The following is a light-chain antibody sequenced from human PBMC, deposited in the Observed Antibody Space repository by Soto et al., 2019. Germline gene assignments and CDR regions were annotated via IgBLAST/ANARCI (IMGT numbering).Light chain of an antibody. V-gene: IGKV3-20*01. CDR1: QSVSTSY. J-gene: IGKJ1*01. CDR3: QQYGSSGT. CDR2: DAF. Sequence: IVLTQSPGTLSLSPGERATLSCRASQSVSTSYVAWYQQKFGQAPRLLIYDAFSRATGIPDRFSASGSGTDFTLTISRLEPEDFAVYYCQQYGSSGTFGQGTKVDIK.